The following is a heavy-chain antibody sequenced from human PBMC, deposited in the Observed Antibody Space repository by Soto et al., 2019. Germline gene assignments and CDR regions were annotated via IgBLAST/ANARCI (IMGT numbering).Heavy chain of an antibody. CDR3: AKTRIVLMVYAPVDY. CDR1: GFTFSSYG. V-gene: IGHV3-30*18. Sequence: GGSLRLSCAASGFTFSSYGMHWVRQAPGKGLEWVAVISYDGSNKYYADSVKGRFTISRDNSKNTLYLQMDSLRAEDTAVYYCAKTRIVLMVYAPVDYWGQGTLVTVSS. CDR2: ISYDGSNK. D-gene: IGHD2-8*01. J-gene: IGHJ4*02.